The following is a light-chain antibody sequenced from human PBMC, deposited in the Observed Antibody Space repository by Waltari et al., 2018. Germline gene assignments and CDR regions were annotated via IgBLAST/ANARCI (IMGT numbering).Light chain of an antibody. CDR1: SGNSSNV. Sequence: QLVVTQSPSASAPLGASVKLTCTLSSGNSSNVIAWRQQRPEKGPRYLMKVNSDGSHSKGDEIPDRFSGSSSGVERYLTISSLQSDDEADYYCETGGHGTWVFGGGTKLTVL. CDR3: ETGGHGTWV. CDR2: VNSDGSH. V-gene: IGLV4-69*01. J-gene: IGLJ3*02.